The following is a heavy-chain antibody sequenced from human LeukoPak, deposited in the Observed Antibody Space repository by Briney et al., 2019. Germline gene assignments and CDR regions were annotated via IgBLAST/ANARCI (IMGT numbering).Heavy chain of an antibody. Sequence: SETLSLTCTVSGGSISSSDYYWPWLRQHPGKGLEWVGYVHHSGSASYNPSLKSRVTISGDTSKNQFSLKLSSVTAADTAVYYCARDRVTVAGRDYSYYYGMDVWGQGTAVTVSS. V-gene: IGHV4-31*03. CDR1: GGSISSSDYY. J-gene: IGHJ6*02. CDR2: VHHSGSA. D-gene: IGHD6-19*01. CDR3: ARDRVTVAGRDYSYYYGMDV.